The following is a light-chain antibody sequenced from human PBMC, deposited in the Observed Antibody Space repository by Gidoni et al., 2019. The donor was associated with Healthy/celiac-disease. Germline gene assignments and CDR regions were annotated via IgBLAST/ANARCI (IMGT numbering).Light chain of an antibody. CDR1: QDISNY. CDR2: DAS. Sequence: DIQMTQSPSSLSASVGDRVTITCQASQDISNYLNWYQQKPGKAPKLLIYDASHLETGVPSRFSGSGSVTDFTFTISSLQPEDISTYYCQQYDNLPCTFGGGTKVEIK. CDR3: QQYDNLPCT. V-gene: IGKV1-33*01. J-gene: IGKJ4*01.